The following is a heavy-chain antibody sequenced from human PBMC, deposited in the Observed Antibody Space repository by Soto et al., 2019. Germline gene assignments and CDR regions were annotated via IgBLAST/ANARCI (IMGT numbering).Heavy chain of an antibody. CDR1: GGSFSSDSFI. Sequence: PSETLSLTGSVSGGSFSSDSFIWSWVRQFPGKGLEWIGYINYSGTTYYNPSLRSRITMSVDTSKDQFSLNLSSVTAADTAVYYCARDHKWDGMDVWGQGTTVTVS. V-gene: IGHV4-31*03. CDR2: INYSGTT. CDR3: ARDHKWDGMDV. D-gene: IGHD1-26*01. J-gene: IGHJ6*02.